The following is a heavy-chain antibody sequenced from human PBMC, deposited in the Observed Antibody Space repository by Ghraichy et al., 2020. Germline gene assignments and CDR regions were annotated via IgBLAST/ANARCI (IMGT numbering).Heavy chain of an antibody. V-gene: IGHV3-74*03. Sequence: GGSLRLSCEASGFTFSDYWMHWVRQTPGKGLVWVSHLNDDGSRTKYADSVKGRFTISRDNVKNTLYLEMNSLRSDDTAVYYCATIGMVTASGFDFWGRGTLVTVSS. J-gene: IGHJ5*01. CDR1: GFTFSDYW. CDR3: ATIGMVTASGFDF. D-gene: IGHD2-21*02. CDR2: LNDDGSRT.